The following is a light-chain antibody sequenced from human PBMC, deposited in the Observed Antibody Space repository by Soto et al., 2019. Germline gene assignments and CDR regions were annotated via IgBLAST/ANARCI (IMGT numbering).Light chain of an antibody. V-gene: IGKV3-20*01. CDR2: GAS. J-gene: IGKJ4*01. Sequence: EIVMTQSPATLSVSPVEIATLYFISSQSVSSNLAWYQQKPGQAPRLLIYGASNRATGIPDRFSGSGSGTDFTLTIRRLEPEDFAVYYCRQYGRSLGFDFGGGTKVDIK. CDR3: RQYGRSLGFD. CDR1: QSVSSN.